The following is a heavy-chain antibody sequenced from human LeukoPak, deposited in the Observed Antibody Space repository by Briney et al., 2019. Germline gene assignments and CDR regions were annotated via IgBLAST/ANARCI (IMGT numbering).Heavy chain of an antibody. D-gene: IGHD1-26*01. CDR2: IYYSGST. CDR1: GGSISSGGYA. V-gene: IGHV4-31*03. J-gene: IGHJ6*02. Sequence: PSQTLSLTCTVSGGSISSGGYAWSWIRQHPGQGLEWIRYIYYSGSTYYNPSLKSRVTISVDTSKNQFSLKLSSVTAADTAVYYCARNVGIVGASFYYYYYGMDVWGQGTTVTVSS. CDR3: ARNVGIVGASFYYYYYGMDV.